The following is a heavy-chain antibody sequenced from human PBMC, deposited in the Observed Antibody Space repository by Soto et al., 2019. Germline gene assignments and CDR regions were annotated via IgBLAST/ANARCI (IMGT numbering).Heavy chain of an antibody. D-gene: IGHD3-9*01. Sequence: EVQLVESGGDLVQRGGSLRISCAASGFPFRSYWMHLVRHTPGKGLDWVARISGDGVTTYYADSVTGRFTVSRDNAKNTLSLQISGLRAEDTAVYYCAREYYGLLTGYYTDYWGQGTLVSVSS. J-gene: IGHJ4*02. CDR2: ISGDGVTT. CDR1: GFPFRSYW. V-gene: IGHV3-74*01. CDR3: AREYYGLLTGYYTDY.